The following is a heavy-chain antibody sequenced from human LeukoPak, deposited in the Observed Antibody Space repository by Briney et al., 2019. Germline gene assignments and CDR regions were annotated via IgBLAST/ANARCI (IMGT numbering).Heavy chain of an antibody. CDR3: ASIGYSSSPYYYYHYGMDV. J-gene: IGHJ6*02. Sequence: SETLSLTCTVSGGSISSYYWSWIRQPPGKGLEWIGYIYYSGSTNYNPSLKSRVTISVDTSKNQFSLKLSSVTAADTAVYYCASIGYSSSPYYYYHYGMDVWGQGTAVTVSS. CDR1: GGSISSYY. V-gene: IGHV4-59*01. CDR2: IYYSGST. D-gene: IGHD6-13*01.